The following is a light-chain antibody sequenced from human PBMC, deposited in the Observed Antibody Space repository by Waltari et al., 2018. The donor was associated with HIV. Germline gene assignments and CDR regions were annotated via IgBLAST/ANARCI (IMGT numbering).Light chain of an antibody. V-gene: IGKV1-39*01. CDR1: HSITS. CDR3: QQSSFTPPT. Sequence: DIQMTQSPSSLSASVGNIVTITCRSGHSITSLQWYPQKPGKAPNLVIYVASSLQSGVPSRFSGSGSGTDFTLTISSLQPEDFGTYYCQQSSFTPPTFGQGTKVEVK. CDR2: VAS. J-gene: IGKJ1*01.